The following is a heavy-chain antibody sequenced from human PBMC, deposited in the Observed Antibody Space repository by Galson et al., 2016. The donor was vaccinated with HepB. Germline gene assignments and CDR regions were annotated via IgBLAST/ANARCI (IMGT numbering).Heavy chain of an antibody. V-gene: IGHV4-39*07. CDR2: IHYTGSS. J-gene: IGHJ3*02. CDR1: GASISSSPYY. D-gene: IGHD2-8*01. Sequence: SETLSLTCTVSGASISSSPYYWGWIRQPPGKGLEWIGNIHYTGSSYSNPSLKSRVTISLDLSKNQFSLTLSSVTAADTAVYYCARDGYCPKTRCPDDAFDIWGQGTMVTLSS. CDR3: ARDGYCPKTRCPDDAFDI.